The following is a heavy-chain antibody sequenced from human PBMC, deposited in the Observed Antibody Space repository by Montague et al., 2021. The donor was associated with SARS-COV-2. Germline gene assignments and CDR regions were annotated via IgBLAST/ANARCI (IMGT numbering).Heavy chain of an antibody. CDR2: IYYSGST. Sequence: SETLSLTCAVSGGSTRNYYWSWIRQPPGKGLEWIGYIYYSGSTNYNPSLKSRVTISIDTSKNQFSLELSSVTAADMAVYYCASPGGYCTGGSCYYVYWGQGTLVTVSS. CDR3: ASPGGYCTGGSCYYVY. J-gene: IGHJ4*02. CDR1: GGSTRNYY. D-gene: IGHD2-15*01. V-gene: IGHV4-59*01.